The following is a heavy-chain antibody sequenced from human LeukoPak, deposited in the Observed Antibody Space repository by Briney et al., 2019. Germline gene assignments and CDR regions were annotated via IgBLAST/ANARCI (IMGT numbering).Heavy chain of an antibody. Sequence: GGSLRLSCAASGFSVSNYFMSWVRKAPGKGLEWVSVVYNSGDTYHSDSVKGRFTLSRDKSKNTLYLQMNSLRAEDTALYYCTRDPDASGQGALATV. CDR1: GFSVSNYF. V-gene: IGHV3-66*01. CDR3: TRDPDA. J-gene: IGHJ5*02. CDR2: VYNSGDT.